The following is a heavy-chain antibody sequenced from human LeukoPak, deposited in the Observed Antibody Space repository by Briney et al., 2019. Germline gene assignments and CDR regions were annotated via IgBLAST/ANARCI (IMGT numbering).Heavy chain of an antibody. CDR2: IIPILGIA. CDR1: GGTFSSYA. D-gene: IGHD3-22*01. Sequence: SVKVSCKASGGTFSSYAISWVRQAPGQGLEWMGRIIPILGIANYAQKFQGRVTITADKSTSTAYMELSSLRSEDTAVYYCAREKTDSSGVFDYWGQGTLVTVSS. CDR3: AREKTDSSGVFDY. V-gene: IGHV1-69*04. J-gene: IGHJ4*02.